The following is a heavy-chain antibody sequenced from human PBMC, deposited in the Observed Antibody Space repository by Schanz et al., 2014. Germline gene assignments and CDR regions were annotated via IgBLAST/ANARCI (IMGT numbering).Heavy chain of an antibody. J-gene: IGHJ6*03. CDR3: AGTYCSSTSCYTGYYYMDV. CDR2: ISPYNGNT. Sequence: QVQLVQSGAEVKKPGASVKVSCKASGYTFISYGIKWVRQAPGQGLEWMGWISPYNGNTNYAQKLQGRVTMTADTSTSTAYMDLRSLRSEDTAVYYCAGTYCSSTSCYTGYYYMDVWGKGTTVTVSS. V-gene: IGHV1-18*01. CDR1: GYTFISYG. D-gene: IGHD2-2*02.